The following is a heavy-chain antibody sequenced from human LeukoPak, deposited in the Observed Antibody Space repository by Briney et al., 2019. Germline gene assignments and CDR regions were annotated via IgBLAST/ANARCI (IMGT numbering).Heavy chain of an antibody. Sequence: ASVKVSCTASGYTFTGYYMHWVRQAPGQGLEWMGWINPNSGGTNYAQKFQGRVTMTRDTSISTAYMELSRLRSDDTAVYYCAKEVTPEIGAFDIWGQGTMVTVSS. CDR3: AKEVTPEIGAFDI. V-gene: IGHV1-2*02. D-gene: IGHD1-14*01. CDR2: INPNSGGT. CDR1: GYTFTGYY. J-gene: IGHJ3*02.